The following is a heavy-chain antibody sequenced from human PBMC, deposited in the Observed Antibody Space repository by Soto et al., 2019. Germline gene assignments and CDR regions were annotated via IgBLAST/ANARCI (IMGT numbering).Heavy chain of an antibody. CDR2: ISGSGGST. J-gene: IGHJ6*02. CDR1: GFTFSSYA. Sequence: GGSLRLSCAASGFTFSSYAMSWVRQAPGKGLEWVSAISGSGGSTYYADSVKGRFTISRDNSKNTLYLQMNSLRAEDTAVYYCAKGTDRGIYYYYGMDVWGQGTTVTVSS. V-gene: IGHV3-23*01. D-gene: IGHD3-16*01. CDR3: AKGTDRGIYYYYGMDV.